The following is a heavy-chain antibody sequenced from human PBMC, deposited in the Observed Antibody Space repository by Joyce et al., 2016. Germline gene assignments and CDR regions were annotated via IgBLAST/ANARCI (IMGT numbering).Heavy chain of an antibody. CDR1: DWSFSAYY. CDR2: ISQSGGP. D-gene: IGHD2-15*01. J-gene: IGHJ4*02. V-gene: IGHV4-34*02. Sequence: QVRLQQWGAGLLKPLETVSLTCAVYDWSFSAYYWTWLRQAPGKGLEWIGEISQSGGPNYPSDNQSLKSRVTRSGDTSKNQFFLNMNAVTAADTAVYYCSRGVMVGRRVIGGIPRYSFDYWGQGTLVTVSP. CDR3: SRGVMVGRRVIGGIPRYSFDY.